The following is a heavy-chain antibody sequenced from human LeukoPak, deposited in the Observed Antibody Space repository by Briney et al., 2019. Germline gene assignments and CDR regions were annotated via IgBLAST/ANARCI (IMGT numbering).Heavy chain of an antibody. Sequence: GGSLRLSCAASGFTFSSYSMNWVRQAPGKGLEWVSSISSSSSYIYYADSVKGRFTISRDNAKNSLYLQMNSLRAEDTAVYYCARAHCSGGSCYSFDYWGQGSLVTVSS. J-gene: IGHJ4*02. V-gene: IGHV3-21*01. D-gene: IGHD2-15*01. CDR1: GFTFSSYS. CDR2: ISSSSSYI. CDR3: ARAHCSGGSCYSFDY.